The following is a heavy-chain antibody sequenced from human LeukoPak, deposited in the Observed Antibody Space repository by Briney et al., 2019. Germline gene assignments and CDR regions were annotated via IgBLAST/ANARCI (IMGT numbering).Heavy chain of an antibody. CDR3: ARGSGGLPDY. Sequence: GGSLRLSCAASGFTVSNNYMSWVRQAPGKGLEWVSVIYSDGSTYFADSVKGRFTISRDNAKNSLYLQMNSLRAEDTAVYYCARGSGGLPDYWGQGTLVTVSS. D-gene: IGHD6-19*01. CDR1: GFTVSNNY. J-gene: IGHJ4*02. CDR2: IYSDGST. V-gene: IGHV3-53*01.